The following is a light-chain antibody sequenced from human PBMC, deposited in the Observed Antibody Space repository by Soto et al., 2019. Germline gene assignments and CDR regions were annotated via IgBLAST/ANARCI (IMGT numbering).Light chain of an antibody. CDR3: SSYTSSYTLV. CDR2: DVS. J-gene: IGLJ2*01. CDR1: SSDVGGYNY. V-gene: IGLV2-14*01. Sequence: QSALTQPASVSGSPGQSITISCTGTSSDVGGYNYVSWYQQHPGKAPKLMIYDVSNRPSGVSNRCSGSKSGNTASLTSSGLQAEDEADYYCSSYTSSYTLVFGGGTKLNVL.